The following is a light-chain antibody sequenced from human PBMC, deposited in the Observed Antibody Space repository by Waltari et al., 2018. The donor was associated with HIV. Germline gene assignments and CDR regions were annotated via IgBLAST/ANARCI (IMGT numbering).Light chain of an antibody. Sequence: DIVLTQSPLSLPVTPGESASISCKSSQSLLHSNGYNYLDWYLQKPGQSPQLLIDLGSDRASWVPDRFSGSGSGTYFTLKIRRVGPVDVGVYYCMQVLQAPLTFGGGTQLEI. CDR1: QSLLHSNGYNY. J-gene: IGKJ4*02. CDR2: LGS. V-gene: IGKV2-28*01. CDR3: MQVLQAPLT.